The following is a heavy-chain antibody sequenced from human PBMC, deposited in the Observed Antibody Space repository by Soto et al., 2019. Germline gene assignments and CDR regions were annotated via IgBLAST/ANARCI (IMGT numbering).Heavy chain of an antibody. CDR3: ARDPTVVTPI. V-gene: IGHV3-66*01. D-gene: IGHD2-15*01. J-gene: IGHJ3*02. CDR1: GFTVSNNY. CDR2: IYSGGNT. Sequence: EVQLVESGGGLVQPGGSLRLSCAASGFTVSNNYMSWVRQAPGKGLECVSVIYSGGNTYYADSVKGRFTISRDNSKNTLSLQMNSLRAEDTAVYYCARDPTVVTPIWGLGTMVTVSS.